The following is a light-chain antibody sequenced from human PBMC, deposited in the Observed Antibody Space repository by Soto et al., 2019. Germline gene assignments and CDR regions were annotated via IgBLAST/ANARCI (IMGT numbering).Light chain of an antibody. CDR1: QSISSY. J-gene: IGKJ2*01. V-gene: IGKV1-39*01. CDR3: QRSYSTPLT. CDR2: AAS. Sequence: DVQMTQSPSSLSASVGDRVTITCRASQSISSYLNWYQQKPGKAPKILIYAASSLQRWVPTRISRSGSEKDFTLTICSLQPENFATYYCQRSYSTPLTFDQGTKLEIK.